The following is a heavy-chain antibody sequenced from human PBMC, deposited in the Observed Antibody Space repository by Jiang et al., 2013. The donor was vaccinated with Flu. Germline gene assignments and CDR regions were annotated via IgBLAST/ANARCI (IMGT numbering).Heavy chain of an antibody. J-gene: IGHJ4*02. Sequence: GSGLVKPSETLSLTCTVSGGSISSYYWSWIRQPPGKGLEWIGYIYYSGSTNYNPSLKSRVTISVDTSKNQFSLKLSSVTAADTAVYYCARGNGALSGWFNYWGQGTLVTVSS. CDR2: IYYSGST. CDR3: ARGNGALSGWFNY. V-gene: IGHV4-59*01. D-gene: IGHD6-19*01. CDR1: GGSISSYY.